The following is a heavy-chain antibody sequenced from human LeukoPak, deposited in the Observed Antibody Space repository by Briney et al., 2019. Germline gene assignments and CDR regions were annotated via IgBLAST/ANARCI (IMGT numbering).Heavy chain of an antibody. CDR2: ISYSGST. Sequence: SETLSLTCTVSGGSLSSYYWSWIRQPPGKGLEWIGYISYSGSTNYNPSLKSRVTISVDTSKNQFSLKLSSVTAADTAVYYCARDSAYDSSGYYYLYAFDIWGQRTMVTVSS. V-gene: IGHV4-59*01. CDR1: GGSLSSYY. D-gene: IGHD3-22*01. CDR3: ARDSAYDSSGYYYLYAFDI. J-gene: IGHJ3*02.